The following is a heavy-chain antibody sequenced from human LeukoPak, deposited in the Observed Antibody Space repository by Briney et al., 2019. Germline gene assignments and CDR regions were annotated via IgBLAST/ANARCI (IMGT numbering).Heavy chain of an antibody. Sequence: SETLSLTCTVSGGSISSSSYYWGWIRQPPGKGLEWIGSIYYSGSTYYNPSLKSRVTISVDTSKNQFSLKLSSVTAADTAVYYCARVLLCGGDCYNWFDPWGQGTLVTVSS. D-gene: IGHD2-21*02. CDR1: GGSISSSSYY. CDR2: IYYSGST. V-gene: IGHV4-39*07. J-gene: IGHJ5*02. CDR3: ARVLLCGGDCYNWFDP.